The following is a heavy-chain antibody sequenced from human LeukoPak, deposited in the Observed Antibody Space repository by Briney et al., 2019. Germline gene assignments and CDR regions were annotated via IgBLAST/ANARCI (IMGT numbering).Heavy chain of an antibody. D-gene: IGHD2-2*02. CDR3: ARGSRDCSGTTCYKGGTDN. CDR2: IYYSGST. Sequence: PSETLSLTCTVSGGSISSGDYYWSWIRQPPGKGLEWIGYIYYSGSTYYNPSLQSRITISVGTSKNQFSLKLSSVTAADTAVYYCARGSRDCSGTTCYKGGTDNWGQGTLVTVSS. V-gene: IGHV4-30-4*01. CDR1: GGSISSGDYY. J-gene: IGHJ4*02.